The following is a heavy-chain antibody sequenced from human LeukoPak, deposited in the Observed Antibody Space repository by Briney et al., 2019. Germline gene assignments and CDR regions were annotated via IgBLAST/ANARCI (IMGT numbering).Heavy chain of an antibody. J-gene: IGHJ5*02. D-gene: IGHD6-19*01. V-gene: IGHV4-59*01. CDR1: GGPISSYY. CDR2: IYYSGST. CDR3: ARGSRGAVAGTVPLLWFDP. Sequence: PSETLSLTCTVSGGPISSYYWSWIRQPPGKGLEWIGYIYYSGSTNYNPSLKSRVTISVDTSKNQFSLKLSSVTAADTAVYYCARGSRGAVAGTVPLLWFDPWGQGTLVTVSS.